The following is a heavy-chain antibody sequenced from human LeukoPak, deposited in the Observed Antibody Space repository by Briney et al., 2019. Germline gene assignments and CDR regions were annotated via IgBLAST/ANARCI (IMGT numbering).Heavy chain of an antibody. CDR2: IYHSGST. J-gene: IGHJ4*02. V-gene: IGHV4-30-2*01. CDR1: GGSISSGGYS. Sequence: SETLSLTYAVSGGSISSGGYSWSWIRQPPGNGLEWIGYIYHSGSTYYNPSLKSRVTISVDRSKNQFSLKLSSVTAADTAEYYCARAFQYYYGSGSYYFDYWGQGTLVTVSS. D-gene: IGHD3-10*01. CDR3: ARAFQYYYGSGSYYFDY.